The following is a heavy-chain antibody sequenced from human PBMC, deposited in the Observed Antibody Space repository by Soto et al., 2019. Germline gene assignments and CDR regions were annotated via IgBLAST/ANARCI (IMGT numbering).Heavy chain of an antibody. CDR3: AKGWRGITIFGVVIIYGLQKDAFDI. CDR1: GFTFSSYG. J-gene: IGHJ3*02. CDR2: ISYDGSNK. Sequence: GGSLRLSCAASGFTFSSYGMHWVRQAPGKGLEWVAVISYDGSNKYYADSVKGRFTISRDNSKNTLYLQMNSLRAEDTAVYYCAKGWRGITIFGVVIIYGLQKDAFDIWGQGTMVTVSS. D-gene: IGHD3-3*01. V-gene: IGHV3-30*18.